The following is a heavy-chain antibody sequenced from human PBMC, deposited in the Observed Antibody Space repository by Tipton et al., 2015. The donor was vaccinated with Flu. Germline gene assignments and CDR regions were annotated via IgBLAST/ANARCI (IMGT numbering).Heavy chain of an antibody. CDR2: IYTSGST. CDR3: ARMGDAFDI. D-gene: IGHD3-16*01. CDR1: GGSISSGSYY. J-gene: IGHJ3*02. Sequence: LRLSCTVSGGSISSGSYYWSWIRQPAGKGLEWIGRIYTSGSTNYNPSLKSRVTISVDTSKNQFSLKPSSVTAADTAVYYCARMGDAFDIWGQGTMVTVSS. V-gene: IGHV4-61*02.